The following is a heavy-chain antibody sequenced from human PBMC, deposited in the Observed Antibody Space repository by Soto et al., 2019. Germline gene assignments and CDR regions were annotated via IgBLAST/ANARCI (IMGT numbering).Heavy chain of an antibody. J-gene: IGHJ4*02. CDR2: ISAYNGNT. V-gene: IGHV1-18*01. Sequence: ASVKVSCKVSGYTFSSYGFTWVRQAPGQGLEWMGWISAYNGNTNYAQKLQGRATMTTDTSTSTAYMELRSLRSDDTTVYYCARDLHSSSSNWGQGTLVTVSS. D-gene: IGHD6-6*01. CDR1: GYTFSSYG. CDR3: ARDLHSSSSN.